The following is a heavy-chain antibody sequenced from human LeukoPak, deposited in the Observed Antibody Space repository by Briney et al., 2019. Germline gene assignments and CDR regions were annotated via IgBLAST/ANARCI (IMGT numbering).Heavy chain of an antibody. CDR3: AKDPLYRPCSGGSCYGYY. CDR1: GFTFSSYG. J-gene: IGHJ4*02. D-gene: IGHD2-15*01. Sequence: PGGSLKLSCAASGFTFSSYGMSWVRQAPGKGLEWVSAISGSGGSTYYADSVKGRFTISRDNSKNTLYLQMNSLRAEDTAVYYCAKDPLYRPCSGGSCYGYYWGQGTLVTVSS. CDR2: ISGSGGST. V-gene: IGHV3-23*01.